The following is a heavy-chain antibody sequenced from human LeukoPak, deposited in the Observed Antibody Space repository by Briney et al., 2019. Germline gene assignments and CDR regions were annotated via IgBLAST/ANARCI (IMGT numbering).Heavy chain of an antibody. Sequence: GGSLRLSCAASGFTFSSYAMSWVRQAPGKGLEWVSAISGSGGSTYYADSVKGRFTISRDNSKNTLYLQMNSLRAEDTAVYYCASAMVRGVSRYYGMDVWGQGTTVTVSS. CDR2: ISGSGGST. J-gene: IGHJ6*02. CDR1: GFTFSSYA. V-gene: IGHV3-23*01. D-gene: IGHD3-10*01. CDR3: ASAMVRGVSRYYGMDV.